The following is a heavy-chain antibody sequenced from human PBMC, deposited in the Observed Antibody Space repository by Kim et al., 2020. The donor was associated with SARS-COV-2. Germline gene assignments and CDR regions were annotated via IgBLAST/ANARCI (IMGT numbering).Heavy chain of an antibody. CDR2: IIPIFGTA. D-gene: IGHD2-21*01. CDR3: AQPPRRGGGAQEIDAFDI. V-gene: IGHV1-69*13. CDR1: GGTFSSYA. Sequence: SVKVSCKASGGTFSSYAISWVRQAPGQGLEWMGGIIPIFGTANYAQKFQGRVTITADESTSTAYMELSSLRSEDTAVYYCAQPPRRGGGAQEIDAFDIWGQGTMVTVSS. J-gene: IGHJ3*02.